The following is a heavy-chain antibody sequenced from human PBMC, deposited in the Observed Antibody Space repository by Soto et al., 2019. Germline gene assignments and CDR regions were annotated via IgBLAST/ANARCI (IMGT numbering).Heavy chain of an antibody. D-gene: IGHD3-3*01. J-gene: IGHJ5*02. V-gene: IGHV4-34*01. CDR3: ATRITVFGLLIPPFDP. CDR2: INHTGGT. Sequence: KPSETLSLTCAVYGGSVNGYYWNWIRQPPGKGLEWIGGINHTGGTHYNPSLKSRVTMSVDTSKNQFSLRLSSVTAADTAIYYCATRITVFGLLIPPFDPWGQGTQVTVSS. CDR1: GGSVNGYY.